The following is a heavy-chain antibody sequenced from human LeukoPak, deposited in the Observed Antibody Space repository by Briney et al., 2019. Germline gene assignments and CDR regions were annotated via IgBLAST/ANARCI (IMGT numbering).Heavy chain of an antibody. J-gene: IGHJ4*02. D-gene: IGHD3-3*01. CDR3: ARGLWSAHRREYYFDS. V-gene: IGHV1-3*01. Sequence: GASVKVSCKASGYTFTNYAVNWLRQAPGQRLEWMGWINAGNGDTKFSQNYQARVTITRDASASTAYMELSSLTSEDTAVYFCARGLWSAHRREYYFDSWAREPWSPSPQ. CDR1: GYTFTNYA. CDR2: INAGNGDT.